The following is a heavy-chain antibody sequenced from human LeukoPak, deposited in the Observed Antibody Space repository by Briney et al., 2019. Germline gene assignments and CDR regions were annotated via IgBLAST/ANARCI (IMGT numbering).Heavy chain of an antibody. CDR3: AGTKEWLSYVY. V-gene: IGHV4-59*02. D-gene: IGHD3-3*01. J-gene: IGHJ4*02. CDR2: TYYSGNT. Sequence: SETLSLTCTVSGDSVSTYYWSWIRQPPGKGLEWIGHTYYSGNTNYNPSLKSRVTTSVDTSKNQFSLKVTSVTAADTAVYYCAGTKEWLSYVYWGQGTLVTVSS. CDR1: GDSVSTYY.